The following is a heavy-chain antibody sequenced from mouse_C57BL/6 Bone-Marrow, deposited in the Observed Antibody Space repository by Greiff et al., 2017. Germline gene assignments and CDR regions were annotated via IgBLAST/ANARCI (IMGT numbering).Heavy chain of an antibody. Sequence: EVQLQQSGPELVKPGASVKISCKASGYTFTDYYMNWVKQSHGKSLEWIGDINPNNGGTSYNQKFKGKDTLTVDKSSSTAYMELRSLTSEDSAVYYCARNRYAWFAYWGQGTLVTVSA. CDR1: GYTFTDYY. CDR3: ARNRYAWFAY. CDR2: INPNNGGT. J-gene: IGHJ3*01. D-gene: IGHD2-14*01. V-gene: IGHV1-26*01.